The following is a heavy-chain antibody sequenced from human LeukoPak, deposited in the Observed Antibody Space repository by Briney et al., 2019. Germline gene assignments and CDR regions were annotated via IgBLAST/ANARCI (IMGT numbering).Heavy chain of an antibody. CDR2: ITTGSGYM. Sequence: GGSLRLSCAASGFMFSSYNMNWVRQAPGKGLEWVSAITTGSGYMYYTDSVKGRFTISRDNAKNSLYLQMNSLRGEDTAVYYCARVGLYSGSGLDYWGQGSLVTVSS. V-gene: IGHV3-21*01. D-gene: IGHD5-12*01. CDR3: ARVGLYSGSGLDY. CDR1: GFMFSSYN. J-gene: IGHJ4*02.